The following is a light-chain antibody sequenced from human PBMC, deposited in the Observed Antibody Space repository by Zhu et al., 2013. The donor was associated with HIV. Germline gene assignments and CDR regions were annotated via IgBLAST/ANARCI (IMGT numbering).Light chain of an antibody. Sequence: MTQSPATLSVSPGERATLSCRASQSVSSNLAWYQKKPGIPPKLLIYAASTLQSGVPSRFTGSGSATDFTLTITSLQSEDVGSYYCQKYDSAPLTFGGGTKVEIK. J-gene: IGKJ4*01. CDR1: QSVSSN. CDR3: QKYDSAPLT. CDR2: AAS. V-gene: IGKV1-27*01.